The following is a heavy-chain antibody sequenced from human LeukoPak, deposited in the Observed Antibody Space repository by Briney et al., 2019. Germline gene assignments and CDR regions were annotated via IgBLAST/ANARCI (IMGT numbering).Heavy chain of an antibody. CDR2: IKGDGSKK. CDR3: ARDTYGPSDY. J-gene: IGHJ4*02. D-gene: IGHD4-17*01. CDR1: GFTFDDYA. V-gene: IGHV3-7*01. Sequence: GRSLRLSCAASGFTFDDYAMHWVRQAPGKGLEWVANIKGDGSKKYYVGSVKGRFTISRDNANNSLYLQMNSLRADDTAVYYCARDTYGPSDYWGQGILVTVSS.